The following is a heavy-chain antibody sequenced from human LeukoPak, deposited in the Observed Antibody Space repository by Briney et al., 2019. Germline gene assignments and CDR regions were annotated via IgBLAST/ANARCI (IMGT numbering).Heavy chain of an antibody. CDR3: ARDQYGDYGGDYYYYYMDV. J-gene: IGHJ6*03. CDR2: IYTSGST. D-gene: IGHD4-17*01. Sequence: PSETLSLTCTVSGGSISSYYWSWIRQPAGKGLEWIGRIYTSGSTNYNPSLKSRVTMSVDTSKNQFSLKLSSVTAADTAVYYCARDQYGDYGGDYYYYYMDVWGKGTTVTVSS. V-gene: IGHV4-4*07. CDR1: GGSISSYY.